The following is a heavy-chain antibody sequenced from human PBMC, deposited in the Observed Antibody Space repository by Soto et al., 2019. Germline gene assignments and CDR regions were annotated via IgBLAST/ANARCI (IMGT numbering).Heavy chain of an antibody. CDR3: ARSGPTTMINYYGMDV. V-gene: IGHV1-2*04. CDR2: INPNSGGT. D-gene: IGHD4-17*01. J-gene: IGHJ6*02. CDR1: GYTFTGYY. Sequence: GASVKVSCKASGYTFTGYYMHWVRQAPGQGLEWMGWINPNSGGTNYAQKFQGWVTMTRDTSISTAYMELSRLRSDDTAVYYCARSGPTTMINYYGMDVWGQGTTVTVSS.